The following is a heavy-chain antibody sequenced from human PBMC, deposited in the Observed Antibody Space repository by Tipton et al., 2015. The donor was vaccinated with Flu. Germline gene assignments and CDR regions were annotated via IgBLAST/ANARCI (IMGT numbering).Heavy chain of an antibody. CDR3: ATIGVGPPETQYYFDY. CDR1: GDSMRSDYF. CDR2: IHYSGSP. J-gene: IGHJ4*02. V-gene: IGHV4-38-2*02. Sequence: GLVKPSETLSLTCTVSGDSMRSDYFWGWIRQAPGKGLEWIGNIHYSGSPHYSPSLESRVTMSVDTSKNQFYLNLSSLTAADTAVYYCATIGVGPPETQYYFDYWGQGTLVTVSS. D-gene: IGHD2-15*01.